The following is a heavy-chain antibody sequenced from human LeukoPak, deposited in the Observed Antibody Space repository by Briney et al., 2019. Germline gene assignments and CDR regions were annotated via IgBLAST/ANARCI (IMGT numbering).Heavy chain of an antibody. J-gene: IGHJ4*02. CDR2: ISGSGGST. V-gene: IGHV3-23*01. D-gene: IGHD6-13*01. CDR3: AKEPLYLAAAGAFDY. CDR1: GFTFSSYA. Sequence: GGSLRLSCAASGFTFSSYAMSWVRQAPGKGVEWVSAISGSGGSTYYADSVKGRFTISRDNSKNTLYLQMSSLRAEDTAVYYCAKEPLYLAAAGAFDYWGQGTLVTVSS.